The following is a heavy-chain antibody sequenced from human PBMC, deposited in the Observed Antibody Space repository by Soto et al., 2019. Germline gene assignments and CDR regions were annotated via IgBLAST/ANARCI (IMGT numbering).Heavy chain of an antibody. V-gene: IGHV4-59*01. CDR1: GGSLDYFY. D-gene: IGHD5-12*01. CDR2: ISDSGST. J-gene: IGHJ4*02. CDR3: ARDGYNSYYFDF. Sequence: SETLSLTCTVSGGSLDYFYWIWIRQPPGKAPEWIAYISDSGSTNYNPSLRSRVTISVDTSNNQFSLKLTSVTAADTAVYYCARDGYNSYYFDFWGQGTLVTVSS.